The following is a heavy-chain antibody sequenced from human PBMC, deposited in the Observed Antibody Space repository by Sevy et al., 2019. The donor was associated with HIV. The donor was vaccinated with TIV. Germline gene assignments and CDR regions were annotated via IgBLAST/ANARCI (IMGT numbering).Heavy chain of an antibody. J-gene: IGHJ4*02. CDR3: ARNFDY. V-gene: IGHV4-39*01. Sequence: SETLSLTCTVSGGSISSGNYLWSWIRQTPGKGLEWIGTVHCSGRTYYNPSLNSRVTISEDTSQNPLSLNLNSVTAADTAVYFCARNFDYWGQGTLVTVSS. CDR2: VHCSGRT. CDR1: GGSISSGNYL.